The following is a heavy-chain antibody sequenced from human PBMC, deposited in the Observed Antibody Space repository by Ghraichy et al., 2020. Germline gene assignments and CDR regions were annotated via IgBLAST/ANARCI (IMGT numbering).Heavy chain of an antibody. D-gene: IGHD6-19*01. CDR3: ARGSRSGWYLNYFDY. Sequence: SETLSLTCTVSGGSISSYYWSWIRQPPGKGLEWIGYIYYTGSTNYNPSLKSRVTISVDTTKNQFSLKLSSVTAADTAVYYCARGSRSGWYLNYFDYWGQGTLVTVSS. V-gene: IGHV4-59*08. J-gene: IGHJ4*02. CDR1: GGSISSYY. CDR2: IYYTGST.